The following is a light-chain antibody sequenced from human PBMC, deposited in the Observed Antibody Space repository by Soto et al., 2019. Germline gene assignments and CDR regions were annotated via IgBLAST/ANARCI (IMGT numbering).Light chain of an antibody. CDR2: LNSDGSH. V-gene: IGLV4-69*01. CDR3: QTWVTGIYV. J-gene: IGLJ1*01. Sequence: QLVLTKSPSASASLGASVKLTCTLSSGHSSYAIAWHQQQPEKGPRYLMKLNSDGSHNKGDGIPDRFSGSSSGAERYLTISSLQSEDESDYYCQTWVTGIYVFGTGTKLTVL. CDR1: SGHSSYA.